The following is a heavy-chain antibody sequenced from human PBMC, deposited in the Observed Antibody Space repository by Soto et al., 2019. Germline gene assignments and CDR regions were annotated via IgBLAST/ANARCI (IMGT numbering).Heavy chain of an antibody. V-gene: IGHV1-69*01. CDR3: ARKYCSSTSCPPWYYCMDV. J-gene: IGHJ6*02. CDR2: IIPIFGTA. Sequence: QVQLVQSGAEVKKPGSSVKVSCKASGGTFSSYAISWVRQAPGQGLEWMGGIIPIFGTANYAQKFQGRVTITADESTSTAYMELSSLRSEDTAVYYCARKYCSSTSCPPWYYCMDVWGQGTTVTVSS. CDR1: GGTFSSYA. D-gene: IGHD2-2*01.